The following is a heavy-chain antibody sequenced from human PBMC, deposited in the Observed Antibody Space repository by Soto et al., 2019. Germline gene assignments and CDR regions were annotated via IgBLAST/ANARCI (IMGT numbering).Heavy chain of an antibody. V-gene: IGHV3-7*03. CDR1: GFRFSLYW. Sequence: EVQLVESGGGLVQPGGSLRLSCAASGFRFSLYWMTWVRQAPGKGLEWVANVKEDGSEQSYVDSVKGRFTISRDNAGKSLYLEMNSLRVEDTAVYYCARQFCTNGVCYDGAWGYTFDIWGQGTKVTVSS. D-gene: IGHD2-8*01. CDR3: ARQFCTNGVCYDGAWGYTFDI. CDR2: VKEDGSEQ. J-gene: IGHJ3*02.